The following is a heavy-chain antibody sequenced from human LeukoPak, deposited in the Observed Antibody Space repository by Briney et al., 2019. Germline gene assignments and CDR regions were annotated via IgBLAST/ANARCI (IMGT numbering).Heavy chain of an antibody. V-gene: IGHV3-30*03. CDR3: ARGDWGMYYFDY. Sequence: GGSLSLSCAASGFTFSSYGMHWVRQAPGKGLEWVAVISYDGSNKYYADSVKGRFTISRDNSKNTVYLQMNSLRVEDTAMYYCARGDWGMYYFDYWGQGTLVTVSS. CDR2: ISYDGSNK. CDR1: GFTFSSYG. D-gene: IGHD7-27*01. J-gene: IGHJ4*02.